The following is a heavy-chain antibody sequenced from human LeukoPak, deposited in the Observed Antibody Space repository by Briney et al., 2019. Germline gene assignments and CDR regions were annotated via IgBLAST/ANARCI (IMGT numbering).Heavy chain of an antibody. CDR2: VSGSGGST. Sequence: GGSLRLSCAASGFTFSSNAMSWVSQAPGKGLEWVSTVSGSGGSTYYADSMKGRFTISRDNSKNTLYLQMNSLRAEDTAVYYCARGKGHDTSSTDYWGQGTLGTVSS. J-gene: IGHJ4*02. CDR3: ARGKGHDTSSTDY. V-gene: IGHV3-23*01. D-gene: IGHD3-10*01. CDR1: GFTFSSNA.